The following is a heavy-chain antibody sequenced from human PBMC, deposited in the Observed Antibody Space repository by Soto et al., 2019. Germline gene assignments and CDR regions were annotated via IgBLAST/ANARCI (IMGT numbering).Heavy chain of an antibody. CDR3: AIMYSSRWGGDLGY. V-gene: IGHV1-69*12. CDR1: GGTFRSYA. D-gene: IGHD6-19*01. J-gene: IGHJ4*02. CDR2: VIPMFGTP. Sequence: QVQLVQSGAEVKKPGSSVKVGCKASGGTFRSYAITWVRQAPGQGLEWMGGVIPMFGTPNYAQKVQDRVTTTADESTNTAYMDLSSLRFDDTAVYYCAIMYSSRWGGDLGYWGQGTLVTVSS.